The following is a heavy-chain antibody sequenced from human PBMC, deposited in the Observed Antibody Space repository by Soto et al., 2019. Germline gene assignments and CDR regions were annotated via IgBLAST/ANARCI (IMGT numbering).Heavy chain of an antibody. J-gene: IGHJ4*02. CDR1: GYTFTDYF. CDR2: INLNSGDT. D-gene: IGHD3-3*01. V-gene: IGHV1-2*02. Sequence: QVQLVQSGAEVEKPGASVKVSCKASGYTFTDYFMNWVRQAPGQGLEWMAWINLNSGDTKYAQKFQGRVTMTRDTSISTAYMELSRLRSDDTAVYYCARGGDSWNGDYYVDFWGQGTLVTVSS. CDR3: ARGGDSWNGDYYVDF.